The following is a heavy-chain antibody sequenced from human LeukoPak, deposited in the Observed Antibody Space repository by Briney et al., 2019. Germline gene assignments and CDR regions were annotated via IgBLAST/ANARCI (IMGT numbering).Heavy chain of an antibody. Sequence: GGSLRLSCAASGFTFDDYAMHWVRQAPGKGLEWVAVISYDGSNKYYADSVKGRFTISRDNSKNTLYLQMNGLGAEDTAVYYCARDREGSGWYCFDPWGQGTLVTVSS. V-gene: IGHV3-30-3*01. CDR3: ARDREGSGWYCFDP. J-gene: IGHJ5*02. D-gene: IGHD6-19*01. CDR2: ISYDGSNK. CDR1: GFTFDDYA.